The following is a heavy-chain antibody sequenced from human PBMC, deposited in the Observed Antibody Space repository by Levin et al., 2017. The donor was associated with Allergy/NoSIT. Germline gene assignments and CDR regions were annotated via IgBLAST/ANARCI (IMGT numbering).Heavy chain of an antibody. V-gene: IGHV4-59*01. CDR1: GSTTSLFY. CDR2: INYSGNT. D-gene: IGHD3-16*01. J-gene: IGHJ5*02. CDR3: ARDTGGWYFDR. Sequence: SQTLSLTCTVSGSTTSLFYWNWIRQTPGKGLQWIGYINYSGNTKYNPSLKSRVTISLDKSKNQISLLLTSVTAADTAVYYCARDTGGWYFDRWGQGTLVTVSS.